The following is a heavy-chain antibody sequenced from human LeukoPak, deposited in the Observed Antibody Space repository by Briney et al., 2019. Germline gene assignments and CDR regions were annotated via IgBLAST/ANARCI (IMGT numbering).Heavy chain of an antibody. CDR3: ARDLRITMVRGKSPREDY. Sequence: SETLSLTCTVSGGSISSGDYYWSRIRQPPGKGLEWIGYIYYSGSTYYNPSLKSRVTISVDTSKNQFSLKLSSVTAADTAVYYCARDLRITMVRGKSPREDYWGQGTLVTVSS. CDR1: GGSISSGDYY. CDR2: IYYSGST. V-gene: IGHV4-30-4*01. J-gene: IGHJ4*02. D-gene: IGHD3-10*01.